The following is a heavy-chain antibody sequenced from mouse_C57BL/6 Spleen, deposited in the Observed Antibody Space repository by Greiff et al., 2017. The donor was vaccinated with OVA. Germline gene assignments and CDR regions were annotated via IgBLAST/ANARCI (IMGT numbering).Heavy chain of an antibody. CDR3: VRHDPPSGGSSYWYFDV. Sequence: GGGLVQPKGSLKLSCAASGFSFNTYAMNWVRQAPGKGLEWVARIRSKSNNYATYYADSVKDRFTISRDDSESMLYLQMNNLKTEDTAMYYCVRHDPPSGGSSYWYFDVWGTGTTVTVSS. J-gene: IGHJ1*03. V-gene: IGHV10-1*01. CDR2: IRSKSNNYAT. D-gene: IGHD1-1*01. CDR1: GFSFNTYA.